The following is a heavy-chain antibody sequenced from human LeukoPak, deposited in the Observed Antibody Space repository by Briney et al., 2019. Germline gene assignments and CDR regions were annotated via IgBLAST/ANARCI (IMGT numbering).Heavy chain of an antibody. D-gene: IGHD3-16*02. CDR3: TTDYVWGTYRDFDY. Sequence: PGGSLRLSCAASGFTFNNAWMSWVRQAPGKGLEWVGRIPTKTHGGTTDYAAPVKVRFTISRDDSKNTLYLQMNSLKTEDTAVYYCTTDYVWGTYRDFDYWGQGTLVAV. CDR1: GFTFNNAW. J-gene: IGHJ4*02. V-gene: IGHV3-15*01. CDR2: IPTKTHGGTT.